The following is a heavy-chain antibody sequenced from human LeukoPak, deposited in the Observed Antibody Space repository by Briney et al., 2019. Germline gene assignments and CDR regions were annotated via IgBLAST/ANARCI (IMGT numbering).Heavy chain of an antibody. D-gene: IGHD3-10*01. CDR1: GGSISSSSYY. J-gene: IGHJ4*02. CDR3: ARVSDYYGSGSYYSDY. V-gene: IGHV4-39*01. Sequence: PSETLSLTCTVPGGSISSSSYYWGWIRQPPGKGLEWIGSIYYSGSTYYNPSLKSRVTISVDTSKNQFSLKLSSVTAADTAVYYCARVSDYYGSGSYYSDYWGQGTLVTVSS. CDR2: IYYSGST.